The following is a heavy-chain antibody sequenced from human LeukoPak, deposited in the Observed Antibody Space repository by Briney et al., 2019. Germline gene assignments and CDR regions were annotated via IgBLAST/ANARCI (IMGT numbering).Heavy chain of an antibody. Sequence: SETLSPTCTVSGYFINSNYYWGWIRQPPGKGLEWIATISHSGSTYYNPSLKSRVTISVETSKNQFSLKLSSVTAADTAVYYCARGELFDPWGQGTLVTVSS. V-gene: IGHV4-38-2*02. D-gene: IGHD1-7*01. J-gene: IGHJ5*02. CDR1: GYFINSNYY. CDR3: ARGELFDP. CDR2: ISHSGST.